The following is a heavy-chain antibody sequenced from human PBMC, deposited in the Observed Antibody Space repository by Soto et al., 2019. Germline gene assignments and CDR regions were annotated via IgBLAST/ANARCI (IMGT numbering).Heavy chain of an antibody. V-gene: IGHV4-59*01. D-gene: IGHD3-3*02. CDR1: GGSISSYY. J-gene: IGHJ6*02. CDR2: IYYSGST. Sequence: SETLSLTCTVSGGSISSYYWSWIRQPPGKGLEWIGYIYYSGSTNYNPSLKSRVTISVDTSKNQFSLKLSSVTAADTAVYYCATLTFLEWRDGMDVWGQGTTVTVSS. CDR3: ATLTFLEWRDGMDV.